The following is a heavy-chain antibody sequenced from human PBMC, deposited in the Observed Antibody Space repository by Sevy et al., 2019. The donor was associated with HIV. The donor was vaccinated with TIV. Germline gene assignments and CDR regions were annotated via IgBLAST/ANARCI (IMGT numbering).Heavy chain of an antibody. CDR1: GYTFTSYD. Sequence: ASVKVSCKASGYTFTSYDINWVRQATGQGLEWMGWMNPNRGNTGYAQKFQGRVTMTRNTSISTAYMELSSPRSEDTAVYYSATGVHDFWSGYFHYYGMDVWGQGTTVTVSS. V-gene: IGHV1-8*01. D-gene: IGHD3-3*01. J-gene: IGHJ6*02. CDR3: ATGVHDFWSGYFHYYGMDV. CDR2: MNPNRGNT.